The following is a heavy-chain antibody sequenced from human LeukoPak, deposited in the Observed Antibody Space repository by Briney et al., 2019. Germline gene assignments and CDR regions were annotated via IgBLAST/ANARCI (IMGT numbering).Heavy chain of an antibody. CDR3: AREWDYYDSSGYLFDY. Sequence: GGSLRLSCAASGFTFSSYWMSWVRQAPGKGLEWVAHIKQDGSEKYYVDSVKGRFTISRDNAKNSLYLQMNSLRAEDTAVYYCAREWDYYDSSGYLFDYWGQGTLVTVSS. V-gene: IGHV3-7*01. CDR1: GFTFSSYW. J-gene: IGHJ4*02. D-gene: IGHD3-22*01. CDR2: IKQDGSEK.